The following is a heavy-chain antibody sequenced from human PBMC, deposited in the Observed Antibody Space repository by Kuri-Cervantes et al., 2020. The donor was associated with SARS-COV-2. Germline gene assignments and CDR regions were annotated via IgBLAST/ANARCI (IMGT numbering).Heavy chain of an antibody. CDR1: GGSISSSSYY. J-gene: IGHJ6*03. Sequence: ESLKISCTVSGGSISSSSYYWGWIRQPPGKGLEWIGSIYYSGSTYYNPSLKSRVTMSVDTSKNQFSLKLSSVTAADTAVYYCARDSYDTMDVWGKGTTVTVSS. V-gene: IGHV4-39*07. CDR2: IYYSGST. CDR3: ARDSYDTMDV. D-gene: IGHD3-9*01.